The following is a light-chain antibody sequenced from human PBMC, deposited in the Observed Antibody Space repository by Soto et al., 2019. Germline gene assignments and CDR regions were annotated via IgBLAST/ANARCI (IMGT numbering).Light chain of an antibody. CDR3: EAWDSTKNWV. V-gene: IGLV4-60*02. Sequence: QSVLTQSSSASASLGSSVKLTCTLSSGHSSYIIAWHQQQPGKAPRYLMKLEGSGSYNKGSGVPDRFSGSSSGADRYLTISNLQFEDEADYYCEAWDSTKNWVFGGGTQRTVL. J-gene: IGLJ3*02. CDR2: LEGSGSY. CDR1: SGHSSYI.